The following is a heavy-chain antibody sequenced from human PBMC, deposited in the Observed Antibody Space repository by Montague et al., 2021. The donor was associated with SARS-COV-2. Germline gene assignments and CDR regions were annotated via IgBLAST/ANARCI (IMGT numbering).Heavy chain of an antibody. CDR2: IYTSGRT. Sequence: SETLSLTCGVSSGSITSYYWSWIRQPPGKGLEWIGRIYTSGRTNHSPSLNSRVTISVDTSRNHLSLKLTSVTAADTAVYYCAGDSSTSGCGYWCYGLDVWGQGTMVTVSS. J-gene: IGHJ6*02. D-gene: IGHD2-2*01. V-gene: IGHV4-4*07. CDR3: AGDSSTSGCGYWCYGLDV. CDR1: SGSITSYY.